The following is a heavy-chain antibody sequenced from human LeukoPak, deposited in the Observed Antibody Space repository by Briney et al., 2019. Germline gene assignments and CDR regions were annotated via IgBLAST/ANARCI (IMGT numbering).Heavy chain of an antibody. CDR1: GGTFSSYA. CDR3: ARVGCSSTSCYFTYNWFDR. CDR2: IIPIFGTA. Sequence: SVKVSCKASGGTFSSYAISWVRQAPGQGLEWMGGIIPIFGTANYAQKFQGRVTITADESTSTAYMELSSLRSEDTAVYYCARVGCSSTSCYFTYNWFDRWGQGTLVTVSS. D-gene: IGHD2-2*01. J-gene: IGHJ5*02. V-gene: IGHV1-69*01.